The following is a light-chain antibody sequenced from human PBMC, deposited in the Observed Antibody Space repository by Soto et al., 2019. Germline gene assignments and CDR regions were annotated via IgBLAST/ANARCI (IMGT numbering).Light chain of an antibody. CDR3: QQSYSTPRT. CDR2: AAS. J-gene: IGKJ1*01. CDR1: QSISTY. Sequence: DLQMTQSPSSLSASVGDRVTITCRASQSISTYLNWYQQKPGKAPKLLIYAASSLQSGVPSTFSGSGSGTHFTLTISSLQTEDFATYYCQQSYSTPRTFGQGTKVEIK. V-gene: IGKV1-39*01.